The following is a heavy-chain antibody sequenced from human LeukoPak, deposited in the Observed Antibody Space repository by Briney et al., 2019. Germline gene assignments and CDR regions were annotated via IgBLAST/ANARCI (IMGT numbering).Heavy chain of an antibody. D-gene: IGHD4-11*01. CDR2: IYSGGST. Sequence: GGSLRLSCAASGFTVSSNYMSWVRQAPGKGLEWVSVIYSGGSTYYADSVKGRFTISRDNSKNTLYLQMDSLRAEDTAVYYCAKGSPSILTTLNYWGQGTLVTVSS. CDR3: AKGSPSILTTLNY. CDR1: GFTVSSNY. J-gene: IGHJ4*02. V-gene: IGHV3-66*01.